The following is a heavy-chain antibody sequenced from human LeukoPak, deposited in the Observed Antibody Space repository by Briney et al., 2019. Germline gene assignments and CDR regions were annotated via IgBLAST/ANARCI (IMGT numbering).Heavy chain of an antibody. V-gene: IGHV3-21*01. D-gene: IGHD4-17*01. CDR1: GFTFSSYS. J-gene: IGHJ5*02. CDR3: ARDKTADYGMFDL. Sequence: GGSLRLSCAASGFTFSSYSMNWVRQAPGKGLEWVSSISSSSSSYIYYADSVKGRFTISRDNAKNSLDLQLNSLRVEDTAIYYCARDKTADYGMFDLWGQGTLVTVSS. CDR2: ISSSSSSYI.